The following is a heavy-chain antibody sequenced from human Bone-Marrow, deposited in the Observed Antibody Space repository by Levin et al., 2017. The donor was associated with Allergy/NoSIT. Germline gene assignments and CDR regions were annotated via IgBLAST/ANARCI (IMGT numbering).Heavy chain of an antibody. CDR2: ISAYNGNT. CDR1: GYTFTSYG. CDR3: ARVPIVVVPAALSYYYYGMDV. Sequence: ASVKVSCKASGYTFTSYGISWVRQAPGQGLEWMGWISAYNGNTNYAQKLQGRVTMTTDTSTSTAYMELRSLRSDDTAVYYCARVPIVVVPAALSYYYYGMDVWGQGTTVTVSS. V-gene: IGHV1-18*01. D-gene: IGHD2-2*01. J-gene: IGHJ6*02.